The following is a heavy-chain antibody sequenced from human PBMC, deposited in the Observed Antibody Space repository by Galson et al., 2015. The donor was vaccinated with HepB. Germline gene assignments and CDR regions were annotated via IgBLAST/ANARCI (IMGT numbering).Heavy chain of an antibody. CDR2: TYSGGTT. CDR1: GFIVSSNY. D-gene: IGHD3/OR15-3a*01. CDR3: ARAAGGTYFDY. V-gene: IGHV3-53*01. J-gene: IGHJ4*02. Sequence: SLRLSCAASGFIVSSNYMSWVRQAPGKGLEWVSITYSGGTTYYADSVKGRFTISRDKSKNTLFLQMNSLRAEDTAVYYCARAAGGTYFDYWGQGTLVTVSS.